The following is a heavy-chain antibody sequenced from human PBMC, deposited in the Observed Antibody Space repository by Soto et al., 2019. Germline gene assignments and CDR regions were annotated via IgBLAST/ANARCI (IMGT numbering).Heavy chain of an antibody. CDR1: GDSISSYY. Sequence: QVQLQESGPGLVKPSETLSLTCAVSGDSISSYYCMWIRQPPGKGLESIGYLYYGRSANYNPSLKGRVTLSVDTSTNQCSLTLSSMTAADTDVYYCALRSMAVVPEYWCQGTLVTVSS. CDR3: ALRSMAVVPEY. V-gene: IGHV4-59*01. J-gene: IGHJ4*02. CDR2: LYYGRSA. D-gene: IGHD3-22*01.